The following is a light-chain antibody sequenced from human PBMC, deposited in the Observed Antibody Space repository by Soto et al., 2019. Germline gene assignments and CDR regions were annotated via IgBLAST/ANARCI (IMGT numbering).Light chain of an antibody. CDR1: SSDVGGSNY. V-gene: IGLV2-14*01. J-gene: IGLJ1*01. CDR2: DVS. Sequence: QSALTQPASVSGSPGQSITISCTGTSSDVGGSNYVSWYQQHPGKAPKLMIYDVSNRPSGVSNRVSGSKSGNTASLTISGLQAEDEAAYYCGSYTSSSTLYVFGTGTKLTVL. CDR3: GSYTSSSTLYV.